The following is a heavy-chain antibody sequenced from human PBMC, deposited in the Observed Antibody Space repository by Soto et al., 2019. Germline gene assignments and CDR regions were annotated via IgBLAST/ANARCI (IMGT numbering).Heavy chain of an antibody. D-gene: IGHD3-22*01. CDR2: ISSSSSYI. CDR1: GFTFSSYS. V-gene: IGHV3-21*01. CDR3: ARDPYGSSGSGNYYGMDV. Sequence: GGSLRLSCAASGFTFSSYSMNWVRQAPGKGLEWVSSISSSSSYIYYADSVKGRFTISRDNAKNSLYLQMNSLRAEDTAAYYCARDPYGSSGSGNYYGMDVWGQGTTVTVSS. J-gene: IGHJ6*02.